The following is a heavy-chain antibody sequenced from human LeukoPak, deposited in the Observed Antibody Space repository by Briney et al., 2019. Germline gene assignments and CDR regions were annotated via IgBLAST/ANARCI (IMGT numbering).Heavy chain of an antibody. Sequence: GGSLRLSCAVSGFTFKGYWMNWVRQAPGKGLEWVASINQDGGEKYYVDSVKGRFTISRDNPKNSLYLQMNSLRAEDTALYYCARDGTAPGLYLDFWGQGTQVTVSS. CDR1: GFTFKGYW. CDR3: ARDGTAPGLYLDF. V-gene: IGHV3-7*03. J-gene: IGHJ4*02. CDR2: INQDGGEK. D-gene: IGHD6-13*01.